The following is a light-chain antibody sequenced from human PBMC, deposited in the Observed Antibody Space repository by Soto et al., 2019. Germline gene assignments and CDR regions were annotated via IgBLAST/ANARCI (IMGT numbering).Light chain of an antibody. CDR1: QSVTSN. CDR3: QQLNAYPHT. CDR2: GAS. Sequence: EIVMTQSPATLSVSPGERATLSCRASQSVTSNLGWSNLAWYQQKPGQAPRLLIYGASTRATGIPARFSGSGSGTEFTLTISSLQSEDFAVYYCQQLNAYPHTFGQGTKVEIK. J-gene: IGKJ2*01. V-gene: IGKV3-15*01.